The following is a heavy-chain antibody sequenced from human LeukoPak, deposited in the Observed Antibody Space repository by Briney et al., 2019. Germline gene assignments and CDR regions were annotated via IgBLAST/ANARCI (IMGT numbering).Heavy chain of an antibody. Sequence: PGGSLRLSCSASGFTFSRYALHWVRQAPGKGLESVSAISSNGGSTSYADSVKGRFTISRDNSKNTLYLQMSSLRAEDTAVYYCVKDWGRGWYRFDCWGQGTLVTVSS. J-gene: IGHJ4*02. CDR3: VKDWGRGWYRFDC. D-gene: IGHD6-19*01. CDR2: ISSNGGST. V-gene: IGHV3-64D*09. CDR1: GFTFSRYA.